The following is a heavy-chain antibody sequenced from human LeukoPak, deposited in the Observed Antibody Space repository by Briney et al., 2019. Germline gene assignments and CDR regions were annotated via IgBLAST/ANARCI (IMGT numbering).Heavy chain of an antibody. CDR2: IYYSGGT. D-gene: IGHD3-10*01. J-gene: IGHJ6*02. V-gene: IGHV4-59*12. Sequence: SETLSLTCTVSGDSITSNYWTWIRQPPGKGLEWIGYIYYSGGTNYNPSLKSRVTISVDKSKNQFSLKLSSVTAADTAVYYCARFGLRRDYYYGMDVWGQGTTVTVSS. CDR1: GDSITSNY. CDR3: ARFGLRRDYYYGMDV.